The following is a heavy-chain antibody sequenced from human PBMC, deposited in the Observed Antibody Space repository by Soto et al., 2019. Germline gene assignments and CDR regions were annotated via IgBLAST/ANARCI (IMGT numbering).Heavy chain of an antibody. CDR1: GFTFSSYS. V-gene: IGHV3-21*01. D-gene: IGHD5-12*01. CDR2: ISSSSSYI. Sequence: EVQLVESGGGLVKPGGSLRLSCAASGFTFSSYSMNWVRQAPGKGLEWVSSISSSSSYIYYADSVKGRFTISRDNAKNALYLQMTGLRAEDTAVYYCANGIVAGWRSDAFDIWGQGTMVTVSS. J-gene: IGHJ3*02. CDR3: ANGIVAGWRSDAFDI.